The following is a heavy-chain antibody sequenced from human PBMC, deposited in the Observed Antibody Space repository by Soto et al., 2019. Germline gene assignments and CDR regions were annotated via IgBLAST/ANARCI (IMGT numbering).Heavy chain of an antibody. CDR3: AKGPRAPPPHDYGMEV. J-gene: IGHJ6*02. CDR1: GFTFSSYV. Sequence: EVQLLESGGGLVQPGGSLRLSCAASGFTFSSYVMNWVRQPPGKGLEWVSGISGSGGSTYYADSVKGRFTISRDNSKNTLYRQMNSMRAEDTAVYYCAKGPRAPPPHDYGMEVWGQGPTVTVSS. CDR2: ISGSGGST. V-gene: IGHV3-23*01.